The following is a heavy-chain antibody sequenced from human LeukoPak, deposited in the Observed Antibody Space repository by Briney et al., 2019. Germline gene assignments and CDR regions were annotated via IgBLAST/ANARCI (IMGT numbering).Heavy chain of an antibody. Sequence: PGGSLRLSCAASGFTFSNYWMGWVRQAPGKGLQWVANIKTDGSEKYYVDSVKGRFTISRDNAKNSLYLQMNSLRAEDTAVYYCARETYSSSWSYYFDYWGQGTLVTVSS. CDR1: GFTFSNYW. J-gene: IGHJ4*02. CDR2: IKTDGSEK. D-gene: IGHD6-13*01. CDR3: ARETYSSSWSYYFDY. V-gene: IGHV3-7*01.